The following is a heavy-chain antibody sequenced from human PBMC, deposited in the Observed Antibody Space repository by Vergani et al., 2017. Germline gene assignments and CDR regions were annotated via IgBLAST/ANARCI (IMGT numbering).Heavy chain of an antibody. CDR1: ESSFISNE. D-gene: IGHD3-16*01. Sequence: EVMLVQSGAEVKKPGASLMISCKYSESSFISNEIAWVRQMSGKGLQWMVNINPIGSKIAYSPSFQGQAIMSLDTSITTSFLQWRSLKASDTAIYYCTTHGRCGNGDGLGFDHWCQGTKVTVSS. CDR3: TTHGRCGNGDGLGFDH. J-gene: IGHJ4*02. V-gene: IGHV5-51*01. CDR2: INPIGSKI.